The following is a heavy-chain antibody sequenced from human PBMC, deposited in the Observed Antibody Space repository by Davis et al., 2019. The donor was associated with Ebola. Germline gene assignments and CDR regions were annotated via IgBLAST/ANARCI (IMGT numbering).Heavy chain of an antibody. CDR2: IRSKANSYAT. Sequence: PGGSLRLSCAASGFTFSGSAMHWVRQASGKGLEWVGRIRSKANSYATAYAASVKGRFTISRDDSKNTAYLQMNSLKTEDTAVYYCTSRGASGYCSSTSCSPADYWGQGTLVTVSS. V-gene: IGHV3-73*01. D-gene: IGHD2-2*01. CDR1: GFTFSGSA. CDR3: TSRGASGYCSSTSCSPADY. J-gene: IGHJ4*02.